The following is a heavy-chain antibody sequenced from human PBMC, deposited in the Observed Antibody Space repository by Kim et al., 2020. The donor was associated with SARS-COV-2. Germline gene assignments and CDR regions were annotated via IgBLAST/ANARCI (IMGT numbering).Heavy chain of an antibody. D-gene: IGHD5-12*01. J-gene: IGHJ3*02. CDR3: AKDLVESYSGYEVGAFDI. CDR1: GFTFSSYA. Sequence: GGSLRLSCAASGFTFSSYAMSWVRQAPGKGLEWVSAISGSGGSTYYADSVKGRFTISRDNSKNTLYLQMNSLRAEDTAVYYCAKDLVESYSGYEVGAFDIWGQGTMVTVSS. CDR2: ISGSGGST. V-gene: IGHV3-23*01.